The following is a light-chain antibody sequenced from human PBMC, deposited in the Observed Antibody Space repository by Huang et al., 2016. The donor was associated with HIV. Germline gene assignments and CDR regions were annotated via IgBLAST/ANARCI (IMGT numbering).Light chain of an antibody. Sequence: IVMTQSPATLSVSPGESATLSCGASQSNSSNLAWYQQKPGQAPRLLIYGASTRAPGIPARVSCSGSGTEFTLTISSLQSEDFAVYYCQQYNNRYTFGQGTKLEIK. CDR2: GAS. V-gene: IGKV3-15*01. CDR1: QSNSSN. CDR3: QQYNNRYT. J-gene: IGKJ2*01.